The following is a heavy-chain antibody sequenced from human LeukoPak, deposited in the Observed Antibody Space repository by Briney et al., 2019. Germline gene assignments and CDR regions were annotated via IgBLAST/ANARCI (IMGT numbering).Heavy chain of an antibody. D-gene: IGHD3-22*01. CDR1: IDSIKNYY. J-gene: IGHJ4*02. V-gene: IGHV4-59*01. CDR2: IYYSGST. Sequence: SETLSLTCTVSIDSIKNYYWNWIRQPPGKGLEWIGYIYYSGSTNYNPSLKSRVTISVDTSKNQFSLKLSSVTAADTAVYYCARGADSSGYYSIFYFDYWGQGTLVTVSS. CDR3: ARGADSSGYYSIFYFDY.